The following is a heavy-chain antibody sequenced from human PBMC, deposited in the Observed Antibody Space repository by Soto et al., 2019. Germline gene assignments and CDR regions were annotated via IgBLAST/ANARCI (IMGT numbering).Heavy chain of an antibody. V-gene: IGHV4-4*07. D-gene: IGHD3-22*01. Sequence: SETLSLTCTVSGGSISSYYWSWIRQPAGKGLEWIGRIYTSGSTNYNPSLKSRVTMSVDTSKNQFSLKLSSVTAADTAVYYCARFGDRYYYDSSGPIPDAFDIWGQGTMVTVSS. CDR1: GGSISSYY. J-gene: IGHJ3*02. CDR3: ARFGDRYYYDSSGPIPDAFDI. CDR2: IYTSGST.